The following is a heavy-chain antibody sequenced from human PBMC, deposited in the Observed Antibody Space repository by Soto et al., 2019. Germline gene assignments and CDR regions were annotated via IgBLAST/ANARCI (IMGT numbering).Heavy chain of an antibody. Sequence: ASVKVSCKASGYTFTSCAMHWLRQAPGKRLEWMGWINAGNGTTKYSQSLQGRPTMTTDTSTATDYMELRSLGSDDTAVYYCARDPYNVLIVNAPNLYGMDVWGQGTTVTVSS. J-gene: IGHJ6*02. V-gene: IGHV1-3*01. CDR1: GYTFTSCA. D-gene: IGHD2-8*01. CDR3: ARDPYNVLIVNAPNLYGMDV. CDR2: INAGNGTT.